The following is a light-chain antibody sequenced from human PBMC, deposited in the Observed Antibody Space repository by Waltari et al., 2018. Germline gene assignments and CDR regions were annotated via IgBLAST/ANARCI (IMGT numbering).Light chain of an antibody. V-gene: IGKV3-20*01. Sequence: EVVMTQSPGTLSLSPGERATLFCWASQSVSSTYLAWYQQKPGQAPRLLIYGAATRATDIPDRFSGSGSGTDFTLTISRLEPEYFAVYFCQQYGDSWTFGQGTKVEIK. J-gene: IGKJ1*01. CDR2: GAA. CDR3: QQYGDSWT. CDR1: QSVSSTY.